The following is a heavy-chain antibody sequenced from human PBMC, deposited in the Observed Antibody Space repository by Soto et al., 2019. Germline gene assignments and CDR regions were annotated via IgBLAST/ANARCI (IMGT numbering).Heavy chain of an antibody. D-gene: IGHD3-3*01. CDR3: ARVNDFTYYYYGMDV. Sequence: GSLRLSCAVSGFSFSDYWMSWVRQAPGKGLEWVGNIKQDGSEKYFVGSVKGRFTMSRDNAKNSLYLQMTSLRAEDTAVYYCARVNDFTYYYYGMDVWGQGTTVTVSS. CDR1: GFSFSDYW. CDR2: IKQDGSEK. J-gene: IGHJ6*02. V-gene: IGHV3-7*03.